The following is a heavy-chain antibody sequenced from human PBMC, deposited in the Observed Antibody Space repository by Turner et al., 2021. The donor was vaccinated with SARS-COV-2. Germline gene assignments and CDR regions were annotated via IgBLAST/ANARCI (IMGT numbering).Heavy chain of an antibody. J-gene: IGHJ5*01. V-gene: IGHV4-34*01. CDR1: GGSVSGYL. Sequence: QVQLQQWGAGLLKPSETLSLTCGVYGGSVSGYLWSWVRQPTGKGPEWIGEIKHRGTTNSNPSIKSRVTIAVDTSKNKYSLNVTSVTPADTAVYYCARAVGMAASTRPNSGDSNAHRWFDFWGQGTLVTVSS. D-gene: IGHD4-4*01. CDR3: ARAVGMAASTRPNSGDSNAHRWFDF. CDR2: IKHRGTT.